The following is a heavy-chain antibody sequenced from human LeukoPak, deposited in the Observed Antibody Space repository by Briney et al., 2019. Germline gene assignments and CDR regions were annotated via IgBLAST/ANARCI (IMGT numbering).Heavy chain of an antibody. CDR2: ISSSSSYI. D-gene: IGHD6-19*01. Sequence: GGSLRLSCAASGFTFSSYSMNWVRQAPGKGLEGFLSISSSSSYIYYTDSVKGRFTISRDNAKNSLYLQMKSLRAEDTAVYYCARDPGQWLVLSYAFDIWGQGTMVSVSS. V-gene: IGHV3-21*01. CDR3: ARDPGQWLVLSYAFDI. J-gene: IGHJ3*02. CDR1: GFTFSSYS.